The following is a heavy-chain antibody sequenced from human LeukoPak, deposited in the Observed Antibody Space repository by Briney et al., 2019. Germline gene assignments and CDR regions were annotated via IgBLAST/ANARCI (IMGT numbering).Heavy chain of an antibody. D-gene: IGHD1-26*01. CDR1: GYTFTSYA. Sequence: GASVKVSCKASGYTFTSYAMHWVRQAPGQRLEWMGWINAGNGNTKYSQKFQGRVTMTTDTSTSTAYMELRSLRSDDTAVYYCARAGYSGSYLFDYWGQGTLVTVSS. CDR3: ARAGYSGSYLFDY. V-gene: IGHV1-3*01. J-gene: IGHJ4*02. CDR2: INAGNGNT.